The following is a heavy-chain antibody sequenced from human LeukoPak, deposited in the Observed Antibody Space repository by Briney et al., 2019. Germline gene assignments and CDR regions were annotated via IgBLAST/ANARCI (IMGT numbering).Heavy chain of an antibody. V-gene: IGHV4-34*01. Sequence: SETLSLTCAVYGGSFSGYYWSWIRQPPGKGLEWIGEINHSGSTNYNPSLKSRVTISVDTSKNQFSLKLSSVTAADTAVYYCGLLWFGELFNYGMDVWSQGTTVTVSS. CDR3: GLLWFGELFNYGMDV. D-gene: IGHD3-10*01. J-gene: IGHJ6*02. CDR1: GGSFSGYY. CDR2: INHSGST.